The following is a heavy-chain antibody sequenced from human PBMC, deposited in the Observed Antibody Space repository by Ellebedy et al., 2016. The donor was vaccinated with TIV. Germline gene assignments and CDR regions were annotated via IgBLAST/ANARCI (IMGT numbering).Heavy chain of an antibody. CDR2: ISGSGGST. D-gene: IGHD1-26*01. J-gene: IGHJ4*02. V-gene: IGHV3-23*01. Sequence: GESLKISXAASGFTFSSYAMSWVRQAPDKGLDWVSAISGSGGSTYYADSVKGRFTISRDNSKNTLYLQMNSLRAEDTAVYYCARDKVVGATYFDYWGQGTLVTVSS. CDR1: GFTFSSYA. CDR3: ARDKVVGATYFDY.